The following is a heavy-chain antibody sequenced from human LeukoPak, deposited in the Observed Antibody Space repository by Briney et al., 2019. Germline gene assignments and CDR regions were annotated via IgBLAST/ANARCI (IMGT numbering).Heavy chain of an antibody. CDR3: AKAATYFYGSVTYDWFES. Sequence: GALRLSCEASGFTFSSYWMHWVRQIPGKGLMWVSRIESNGLTLYADSVRDRFTISRDNGKNTIYLQMNSLRVDDTAIYYCAKAATYFYGSVTYDWFESWGQGTLVTVSS. J-gene: IGHJ5*01. CDR1: GFTFSSYW. CDR2: IESNGLT. D-gene: IGHD3-10*01. V-gene: IGHV3-74*01.